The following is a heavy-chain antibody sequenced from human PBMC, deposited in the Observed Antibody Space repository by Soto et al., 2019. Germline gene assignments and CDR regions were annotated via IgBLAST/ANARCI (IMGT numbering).Heavy chain of an antibody. Sequence: ASVKVSCKASGYIFTNYYIHWVRQAPGQGLEWMGGIIPIFGTANYAQKFQGRVTITADESTSTAYMELSSLRSEDTAVYYCARARYVVVAAEGYYYGMDVWGQGTTVTVSS. D-gene: IGHD2-15*01. J-gene: IGHJ6*02. V-gene: IGHV1-69*13. CDR3: ARARYVVVAAEGYYYGMDV. CDR2: IIPIFGTA. CDR1: GYIFTNYY.